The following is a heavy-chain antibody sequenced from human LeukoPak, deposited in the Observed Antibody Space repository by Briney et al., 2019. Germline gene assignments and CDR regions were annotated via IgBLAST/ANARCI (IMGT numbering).Heavy chain of an antibody. V-gene: IGHV4-34*01. D-gene: IGHD2-2*01. Sequence: PSETLSLTCAVYGGSFSGYYWSWISQPPGKGLEWIGEMNHSGGTNYNPSLKSRVTISVDTSKNQFYLKLSSVTAADTAVYYCARGKKRSGCSTPSCHASSYYYYYMDVWGKGTTVTVSS. CDR2: MNHSGGT. J-gene: IGHJ6*03. CDR3: ARGKKRSGCSTPSCHASSYYYYYMDV. CDR1: GGSFSGYY.